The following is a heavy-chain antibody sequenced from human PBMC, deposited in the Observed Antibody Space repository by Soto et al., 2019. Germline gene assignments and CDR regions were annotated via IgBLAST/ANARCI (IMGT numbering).Heavy chain of an antibody. CDR1: ASRFSTYS. J-gene: IGHJ1*01. CDR2: ISGSGGTT. V-gene: IGHV3-23*01. CDR3: AKDQAAACTISRYFQH. Sequence: GGSLXPSCQPSASRFSTYSIGWVRHVPGRGVEWGSGISGSGGTTYDAGSVKGRLTISRDNSKNTLYLQGNGLRAEGRAVYYFAKDQAAACTISRYFQHWGQGTLVTVSS. D-gene: IGHD6-13*01.